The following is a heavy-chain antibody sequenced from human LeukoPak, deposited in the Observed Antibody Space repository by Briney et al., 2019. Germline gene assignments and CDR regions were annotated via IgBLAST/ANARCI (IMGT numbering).Heavy chain of an antibody. CDR1: GYTFSNYG. D-gene: IGHD4-17*01. Sequence: ASVKVSCKASGYTFSNYGITWVRQAPGQGLEWMGWISAYNGKTNYAQKLQGRVTMTTDTSTNTAYMELRSLRSDDTAVYYCARDGPDYGDYINFDYWGQGTLVTVSS. J-gene: IGHJ4*02. CDR3: ARDGPDYGDYINFDY. CDR2: ISAYNGKT. V-gene: IGHV1-18*01.